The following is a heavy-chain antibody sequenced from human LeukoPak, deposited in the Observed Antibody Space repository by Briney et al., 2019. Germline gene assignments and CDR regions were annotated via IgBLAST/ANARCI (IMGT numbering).Heavy chain of an antibody. CDR3: ARDYLKGGVYGSGSYTDY. V-gene: IGHV3-7*01. D-gene: IGHD3-10*01. Sequence: GGSLRLSCAASGFTFSSYWMSWVRQAPGKGLEWVANIKQDGSEKYYVDSVKGRFTISRDNAKNSLYLQMNSLRAEDTAVYYCARDYLKGGVYGSGSYTDYWGQGTLVTVSS. CDR2: IKQDGSEK. CDR1: GFTFSSYW. J-gene: IGHJ4*02.